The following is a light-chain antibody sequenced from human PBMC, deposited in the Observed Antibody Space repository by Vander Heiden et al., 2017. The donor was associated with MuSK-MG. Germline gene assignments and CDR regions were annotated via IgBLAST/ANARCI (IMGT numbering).Light chain of an antibody. Sequence: DIQMTQSPSTLSASVGDRVTITCRASQSVSYWVAWYQQKAGKAPKLLIYKASNLESGVPSRFSGSGNGTEFTLTISSRQPDDIAAYYCQQDNSYWKLPFGGGTKVEIK. CDR2: KAS. CDR3: QQDNSYWKLP. J-gene: IGKJ4*01. V-gene: IGKV1-5*03. CDR1: QSVSYW.